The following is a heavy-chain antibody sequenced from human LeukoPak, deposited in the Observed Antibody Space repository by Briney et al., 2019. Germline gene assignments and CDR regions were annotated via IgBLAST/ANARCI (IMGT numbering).Heavy chain of an antibody. CDR3: AKHGYCSGISCFFDF. D-gene: IGHD2-2*03. J-gene: IGHJ4*02. CDR1: GFTFSSFG. Sequence: PGGSLRLSCAASGFTFSSFGMHWVRQAPGKGLEWVSGISGSGPYTFYTDSVKGRFTISRDSSKNTLYLQMNSLGAEDTALYYCAKHGYCSGISCFFDFWGQGTLVTVSS. V-gene: IGHV3-23*01. CDR2: ISGSGPYT.